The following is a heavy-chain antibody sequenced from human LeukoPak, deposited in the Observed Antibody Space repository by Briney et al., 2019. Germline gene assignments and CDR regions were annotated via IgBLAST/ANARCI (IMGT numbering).Heavy chain of an antibody. V-gene: IGHV3-23*01. Sequence: GGSLRLSCAASGFTFSSYAMSWVRQAPGKGLEWVSAISGSGGSTYYADSVKGRFTISRDNSKNTLYLQMNSLRAVDTAVYYCAKVGGGISSIAVDYWGQGTLVTVSS. D-gene: IGHD6-6*01. CDR1: GFTFSSYA. CDR3: AKVGGGISSIAVDY. J-gene: IGHJ4*02. CDR2: ISGSGGST.